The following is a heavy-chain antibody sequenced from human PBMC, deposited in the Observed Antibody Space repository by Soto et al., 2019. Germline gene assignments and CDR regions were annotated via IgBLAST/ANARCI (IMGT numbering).Heavy chain of an antibody. CDR1: GFTFSSYG. CDR3: ARDAANYDFWSGYYGDYYYYYYMDV. Sequence: GGSLRLSCAASGFTFSSYGMHWVRQAPGKGLEWVAVIWYDGSNKYYADSVKGRFTISRDNSKNTLYLQMNSLRAEDTAVYYCARDAANYDFWSGYYGDYYYYYYMDVWGKGTTVTVSS. D-gene: IGHD3-3*01. J-gene: IGHJ6*03. CDR2: IWYDGSNK. V-gene: IGHV3-33*01.